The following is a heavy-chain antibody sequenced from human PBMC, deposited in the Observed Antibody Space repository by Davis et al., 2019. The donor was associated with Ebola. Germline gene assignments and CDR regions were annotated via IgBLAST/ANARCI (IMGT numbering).Heavy chain of an antibody. CDR1: GFTFSSYW. Sequence: PGGSLRLSCAASGFTFSSYWMSWVRRAPGKGLEWVANIKQDGSEKYYVDSVKGRFTISRDNAKNSLYLQMNSLRAEDTAVYYCARDTKRDYYYYMDVWGKGTTVTVSS. CDR2: IKQDGSEK. V-gene: IGHV3-7*01. J-gene: IGHJ6*03. CDR3: ARDTKRDYYYYMDV. D-gene: IGHD3-3*01.